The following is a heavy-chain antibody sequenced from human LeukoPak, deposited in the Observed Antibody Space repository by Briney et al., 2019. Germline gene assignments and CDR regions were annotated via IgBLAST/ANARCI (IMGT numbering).Heavy chain of an antibody. CDR1: GGSISSYY. D-gene: IGHD3-9*01. Sequence: SETLSLTCTVSGGSISSYYWSWIRQPAGKGLEWIGRIYTSGSTNYNPSLKSRVTMSVDTSKNQFSLKLSSVTAADTAVYYCAIEYDYDILTPAFDIWGQGTMVTVSS. V-gene: IGHV4-4*07. CDR2: IYTSGST. CDR3: AIEYDYDILTPAFDI. J-gene: IGHJ3*02.